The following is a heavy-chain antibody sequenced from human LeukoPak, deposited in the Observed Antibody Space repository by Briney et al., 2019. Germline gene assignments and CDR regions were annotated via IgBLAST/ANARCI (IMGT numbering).Heavy chain of an antibody. CDR1: GGSISSYY. D-gene: IGHD2-8*01. J-gene: IGHJ6*04. CDR2: IYYSGST. V-gene: IGHV4-59*08. Sequence: PSETLSLTCTVSGGSISSYYWSWIRQPPGKGLEWIGYIYYSGSTYYNPSLKSRVTISVDTSKNQFSLKLSSVTAADTAVYYCARSGVGDVWGKGTTVTVSS. CDR3: ARSGVGDV.